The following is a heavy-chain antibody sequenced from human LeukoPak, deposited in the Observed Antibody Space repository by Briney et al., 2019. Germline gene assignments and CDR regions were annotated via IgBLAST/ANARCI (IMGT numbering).Heavy chain of an antibody. CDR2: INTNTGNP. D-gene: IGHD4-23*01. CDR1: GYTFTSYA. J-gene: IGHJ6*02. Sequence: ASVKVSCKASGYTFTSYAMNWVRQAPGQGLEWMGWINTNTGNPTYAQGFTGRFVFSLDTSVSTAYLQISSLKAEDTAVYYCARDWKNGGSSYYYYGMDVWGQGTTVTVSS. V-gene: IGHV7-4-1*02. CDR3: ARDWKNGGSSYYYYGMDV.